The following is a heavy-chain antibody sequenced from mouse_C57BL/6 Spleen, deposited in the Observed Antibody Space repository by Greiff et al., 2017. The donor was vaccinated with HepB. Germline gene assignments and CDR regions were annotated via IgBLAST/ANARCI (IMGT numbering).Heavy chain of an antibody. CDR3: ARESFITTVVAKYVDV. CDR1: GYSITSGYD. V-gene: IGHV3-1*01. Sequence: VQLQQSGPGMVKPSQSLSLTCTVTGYSITSGYDWHWIRHFPGNKLEWMGYISYSGSTNYNPSLKSRLAITHDTSKNHFFLKLNSVTTEDTATYYCARESFITTVVAKYVDVWGTGTTVTVSS. CDR2: ISYSGST. J-gene: IGHJ1*03. D-gene: IGHD1-1*01.